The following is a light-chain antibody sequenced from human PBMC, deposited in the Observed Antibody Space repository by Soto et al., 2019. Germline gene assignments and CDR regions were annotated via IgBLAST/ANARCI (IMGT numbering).Light chain of an antibody. V-gene: IGKV3-20*01. J-gene: IGKJ5*01. CDR2: GAS. CDR3: QHFGGTTFT. CDR1: QSVSSSY. Sequence: EIVLTQSPGTLSLSPGEGATVSCRASQSVSSSYIAWYQQRPGQTPSLLIYGASTRATGIPDRFSGSGSGTHFTLTISRLEPGDFAVYYCQHFGGTTFTFDQGTRLEIK.